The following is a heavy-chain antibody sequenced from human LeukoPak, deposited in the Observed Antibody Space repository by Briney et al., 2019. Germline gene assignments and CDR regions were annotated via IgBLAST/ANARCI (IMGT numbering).Heavy chain of an antibody. J-gene: IGHJ5*02. D-gene: IGHD3-22*01. CDR1: GGSISSGGYY. CDR3: ARGPYYYDSSGYYSPFDP. V-gene: IGHV4-31*03. CDR2: IYYSGST. Sequence: SQTLSLTCTVSGGSISSGGYYWSWIRQHPGKGLEWIGYIYYSGSTYYTPSLKSRVTISVDTSKNQFSLKLSSVTAADTAVYYCARGPYYYDSSGYYSPFDPWGQGTLVTVSS.